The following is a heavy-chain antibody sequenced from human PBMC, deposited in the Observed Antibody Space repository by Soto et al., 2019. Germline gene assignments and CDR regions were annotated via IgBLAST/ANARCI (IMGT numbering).Heavy chain of an antibody. D-gene: IGHD3-3*01. CDR2: ISGSGGST. Sequence: EVQLLESGGGLVQPGGSLRLSCAASGFTFSSYAMSWVRQARGKGLEWVSAISGSGGSTYYADSVKGRFTISRDNSKNTLYLQMNSLRAADTAVYYCLHAPYYDFWSGYPWDAFDIWGQGTMVTVSS. CDR1: GFTFSSYA. V-gene: IGHV3-23*01. CDR3: LHAPYYDFWSGYPWDAFDI. J-gene: IGHJ3*02.